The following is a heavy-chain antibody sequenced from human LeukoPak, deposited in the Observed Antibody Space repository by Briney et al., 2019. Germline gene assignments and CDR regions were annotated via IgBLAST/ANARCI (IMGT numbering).Heavy chain of an antibody. CDR1: GYTFTSYY. D-gene: IGHD1-26*01. Sequence: ASVKVSCEESGYTFTSYYIHWVRQAPGQGLEWMGIINPSGGTTVYAQNFQGRVIMTRDTSTSTVHMDLSSLRSEDAAVYYCAREPRPVGATSFGYYFDYWGQGTLVTVSS. V-gene: IGHV1-46*01. J-gene: IGHJ4*02. CDR2: INPSGGTT. CDR3: AREPRPVGATSFGYYFDY.